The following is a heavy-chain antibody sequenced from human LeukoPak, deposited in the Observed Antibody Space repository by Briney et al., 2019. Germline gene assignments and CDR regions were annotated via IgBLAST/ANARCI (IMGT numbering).Heavy chain of an antibody. CDR2: INHDGSVK. Sequence: PGGSLRLSCVASGFTFSSSWMAWVRQAPGKGLQWVANINHDGSVKNYVGSVKGRFTISRDNAKNSLYLQMNSLRAEDTAVYYCARQRGYSYGLNDYWGQGTLVTVSS. CDR3: ARQRGYSYGLNDY. V-gene: IGHV3-7*01. J-gene: IGHJ4*02. CDR1: GFTFSSSW. D-gene: IGHD5-18*01.